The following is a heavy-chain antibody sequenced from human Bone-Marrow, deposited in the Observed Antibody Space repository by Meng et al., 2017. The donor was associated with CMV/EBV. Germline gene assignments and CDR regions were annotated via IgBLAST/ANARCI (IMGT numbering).Heavy chain of an antibody. D-gene: IGHD1-26*01. V-gene: IGHV5-51*01. CDR1: GYSFTTYW. CDR2: IYPGGSDT. Sequence: GESLKISCQGSGYSFTTYWLGWVRQMPGKGLEWMGIIYPGGSDTRYSPSFQGQVTISADKSISTAYLQWSSLKASDTAMYYCARHVGATYYFDYWGQGTLVTVSS. J-gene: IGHJ4*02. CDR3: ARHVGATYYFDY.